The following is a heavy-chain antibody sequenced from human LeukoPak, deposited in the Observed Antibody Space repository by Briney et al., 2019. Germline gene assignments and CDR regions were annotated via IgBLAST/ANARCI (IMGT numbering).Heavy chain of an antibody. J-gene: IGHJ4*02. D-gene: IGHD5-18*01. CDR3: GRHFHGYGYVVDF. CDR1: SXSIISTSYY. V-gene: IGHV4-39*01. Sequence: SETLSLTCTVSSXSIISTSYYWGWIRQPPGKGLEFIRGIIYSGNTYYIQSLKSRVTVTAAENENQVSLKLTSVNPAESAVEFCGRHFHGYGYVVDFWGQGTLVTVS. CDR2: IIYSGNT.